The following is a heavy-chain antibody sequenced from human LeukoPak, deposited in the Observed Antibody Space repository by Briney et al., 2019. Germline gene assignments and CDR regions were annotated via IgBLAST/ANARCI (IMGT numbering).Heavy chain of an antibody. V-gene: IGHV3-64*01. J-gene: IGHJ5*02. CDR1: GFTFSSYA. CDR3: ARWGSAGLDP. Sequence: GGSLRLSCAASGFTFSSYAMHWVRQAPGKGLEYVSAISSNGGSTYYANSVKGRFTISRDNSKNTLYLQMGSLRAEDTAVYYCARWGSAGLDPWGQGTLVTVSS. D-gene: IGHD6-25*01. CDR2: ISSNGGST.